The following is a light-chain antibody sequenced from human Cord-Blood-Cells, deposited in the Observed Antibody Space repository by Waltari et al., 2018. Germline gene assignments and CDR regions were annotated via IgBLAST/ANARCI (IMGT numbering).Light chain of an antibody. Sequence: QSALTQPASVSGSPGPSITISCPGTSSDVGGSNYVSWYQQHPGKAPKLMIYDVSNRPSGVSKRFSGSKSGNTASLTISGLQAEDEADYYCSSYTSSSTLVFGTGTKVTVL. CDR1: SSDVGGSNY. J-gene: IGLJ1*01. CDR2: DVS. V-gene: IGLV2-14*01. CDR3: SSYTSSSTLV.